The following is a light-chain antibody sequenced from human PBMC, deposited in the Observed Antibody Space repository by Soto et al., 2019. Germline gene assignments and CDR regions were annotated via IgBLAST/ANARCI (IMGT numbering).Light chain of an antibody. J-gene: IGKJ1*01. V-gene: IGKV1-39*01. CDR2: AAS. Sequence: DIQMTQSPSSLSASIGDRVTITCRASQSINYHLHWYQQKPGKAPNLLIYAASTLQSGVPSRFSGSGSGTDFTLTISSLQPEDCATYYCQQTYSLPRTFGQGTQVDIK. CDR3: QQTYSLPRT. CDR1: QSINYH.